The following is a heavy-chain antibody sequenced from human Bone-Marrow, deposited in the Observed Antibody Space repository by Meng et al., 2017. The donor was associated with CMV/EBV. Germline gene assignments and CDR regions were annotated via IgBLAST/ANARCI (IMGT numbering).Heavy chain of an antibody. CDR3: ARMGEYDFWSGFYGMDV. D-gene: IGHD3-3*01. CDR2: IIPILGIA. CDR1: GGTFSSYA. V-gene: IGHV1-69*10. J-gene: IGHJ6*01. Sequence: SVKVSCKASGGTFSSYAISWERQAPGQGLEWMGGIIPILGIANHAQKFQGRVTITADKSTSTAYMELSSLRSEDTAVYYCARMGEYDFWSGFYGMDVWGQGTTVTVSS.